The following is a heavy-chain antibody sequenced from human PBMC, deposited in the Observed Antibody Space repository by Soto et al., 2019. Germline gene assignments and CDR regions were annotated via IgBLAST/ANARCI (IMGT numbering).Heavy chain of an antibody. J-gene: IGHJ4*02. Sequence: SETLSLTCAVYGGSFSGYYWSWIRQPPGKGLEWIGEINHSGSTNYNPSLKSRVTISVDTSKNQFSLKLSSVTAADTAVYYCARRYDSRVFDYWGQGTLVTVSS. V-gene: IGHV4-34*01. D-gene: IGHD3-22*01. CDR3: ARRYDSRVFDY. CDR2: INHSGST. CDR1: GGSFSGYY.